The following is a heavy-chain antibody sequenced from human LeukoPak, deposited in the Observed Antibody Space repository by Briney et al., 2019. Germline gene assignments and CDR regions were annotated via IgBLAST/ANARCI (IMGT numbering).Heavy chain of an antibody. CDR1: GYTFTCYY. CDR2: INPNSGGT. D-gene: IGHD3-3*01. Sequence: ASVTLSCTASGYTFTCYYIHRDRQAPGQGNEWMGLINPNSGGTKYGQKSQGSVTMTRDTPISTAYSDLSRLTSDDTAVYYCASGGYYDPNYFDYWGQGTLVTVSS. J-gene: IGHJ4*02. CDR3: ASGGYYDPNYFDY. V-gene: IGHV1-2*02.